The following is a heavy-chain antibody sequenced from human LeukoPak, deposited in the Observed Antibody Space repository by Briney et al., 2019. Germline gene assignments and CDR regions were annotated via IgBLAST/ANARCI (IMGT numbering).Heavy chain of an antibody. Sequence: SQTLSLTCTVSGRSLSSYYWSWIRQPPGKGLEWIGCIYYSGSTYYHPSLTSRVTISVDTSKNQSSLKLRSVAAADTAVDSCARYSSSWYDSYGGQGTLVTVSS. CDR1: GRSLSSYY. J-gene: IGHJ4*02. CDR2: IYYSGST. D-gene: IGHD6-13*01. V-gene: IGHV4-59*12. CDR3: ARYSSSWYDSY.